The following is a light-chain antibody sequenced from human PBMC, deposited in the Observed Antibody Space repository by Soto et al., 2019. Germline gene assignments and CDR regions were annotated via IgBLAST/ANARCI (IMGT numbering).Light chain of an antibody. V-gene: IGKV3-20*01. J-gene: IGKJ2*01. CDR3: QQYGSSSYT. CDR1: QSISSSY. CDR2: AAS. Sequence: EIVLTQSPGTLSLSPGERATLSCRASQSISSSYLAWYQQKPGQAPRLLIYAASSRATCIPDRFSGSGSGTDFTLTISRLEPEDFAVYYCQQYGSSSYTFGQGTKLEIK.